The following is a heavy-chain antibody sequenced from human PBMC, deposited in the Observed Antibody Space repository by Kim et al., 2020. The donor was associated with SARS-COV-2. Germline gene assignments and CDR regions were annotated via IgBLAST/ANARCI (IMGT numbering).Heavy chain of an antibody. V-gene: IGHV6-1*01. Sequence: YALSGKTRITINHDTSMNQFSQHLNSVPPEDTAVYYCARGSAVVVKAFDYWGQGTLVTVSS. D-gene: IGHD2-21*01. J-gene: IGHJ4*02. CDR3: ARGSAVVVKAFDY.